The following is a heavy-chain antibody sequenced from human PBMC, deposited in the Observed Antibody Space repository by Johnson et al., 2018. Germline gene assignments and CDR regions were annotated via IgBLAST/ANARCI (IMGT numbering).Heavy chain of an antibody. CDR3: SRERHAITTPLDTHYSGYQTRVDDYYYYYGMDV. V-gene: IGHV1-69*01. CDR2: IIPILGTA. D-gene: IGHD5-12*01. CDR1: GGTFSSYA. J-gene: IGHJ6*02. Sequence: QVQLVQSGSEVKKPGSSVKVSCKASGGTFSSYAISWVRQAPGQGLEWMGGIIPILGTANYAQKFQGRVSITADDYTSTAYLERRSLRSEDTGVYYCSRERHAITTPLDTHYSGYQTRVDDYYYYYGMDVWGQGTTVTVSS.